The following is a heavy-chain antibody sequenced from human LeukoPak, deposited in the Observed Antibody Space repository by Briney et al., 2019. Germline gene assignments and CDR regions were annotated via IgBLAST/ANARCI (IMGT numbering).Heavy chain of an antibody. CDR1: GYTFTSYY. CDR3: ARSYSSGWQGDY. J-gene: IGHJ4*02. Sequence: ASVKVSCKASGYTFTSYYIHWVRQAPGQGLEWMAVINPSGGSTSYPQKFQGRLTMTSDTSTSTVYMELSSLRSEDTAVYYCARSYSSGWQGDYWGQGTLVIVSS. D-gene: IGHD6-19*01. CDR2: INPSGGST. V-gene: IGHV1-46*01.